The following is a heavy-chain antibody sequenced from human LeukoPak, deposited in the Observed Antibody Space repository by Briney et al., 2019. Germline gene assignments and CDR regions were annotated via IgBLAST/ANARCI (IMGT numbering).Heavy chain of an antibody. J-gene: IGHJ5*02. Sequence: GASVKVSCKASGYTFTGYYMHWVRQAPGQGLEWMGIINPSGGSTSYAQKFQGRVTMTRDTSTSTVYMELSSLRSEDTAVYYCARARTFAGRWFDPWGQGTLVTVSS. CDR2: INPSGGST. CDR1: GYTFTGYY. D-gene: IGHD3-10*01. CDR3: ARARTFAGRWFDP. V-gene: IGHV1-46*01.